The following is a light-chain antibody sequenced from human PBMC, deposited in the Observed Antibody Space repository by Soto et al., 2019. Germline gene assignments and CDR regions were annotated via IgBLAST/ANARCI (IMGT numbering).Light chain of an antibody. CDR2: DAS. CDR3: QQYDSLPPT. CDR1: QDISKS. Sequence: DIQMTQSPSSLSASVGDRVTFTCQASQDISKSLNWYQQKPGKAPKLLIYDASNLEVGVPIRFRGSGSGTEFTFTIRSLQPEDFATYYCQQYDSLPPTFGLGTRLEMK. J-gene: IGKJ2*01. V-gene: IGKV1-33*01.